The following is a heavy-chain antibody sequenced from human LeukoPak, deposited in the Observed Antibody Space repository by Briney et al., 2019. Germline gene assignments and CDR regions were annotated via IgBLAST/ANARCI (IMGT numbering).Heavy chain of an antibody. CDR2: IKQDGSEK. CDR3: ARDSLTIFVYYYYYGMDV. V-gene: IGHV3-7*01. D-gene: IGHD3-3*01. CDR1: GFTFSSYW. Sequence: GGSLRLSCAASGFTFSSYWMSWVRQAPGKGLEWVANIKQDGSEKYYVDSVKGRFTISRDNAKNSLYLQMNSLRAEDTAVYYCARDSLTIFVYYYYYGMDVWGQGTTVTVSS. J-gene: IGHJ6*02.